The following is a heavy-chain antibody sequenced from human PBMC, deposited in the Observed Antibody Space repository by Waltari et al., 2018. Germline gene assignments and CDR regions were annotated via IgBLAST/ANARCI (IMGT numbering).Heavy chain of an antibody. D-gene: IGHD6-13*01. Sequence: QVQLQQWGAGLLKPSETLSLTCAVYGGSFSGYYWSWIRQPPGKGLEWIGEIKHSGSTNYNPSLQGRVTISVDTSKNQFSLKLSSVTAADTAVYYCARGRIAAAGRDGYYFDYWGQGTLVTVSS. CDR1: GGSFSGYY. J-gene: IGHJ4*02. CDR3: ARGRIAAAGRDGYYFDY. V-gene: IGHV4-34*01. CDR2: IKHSGST.